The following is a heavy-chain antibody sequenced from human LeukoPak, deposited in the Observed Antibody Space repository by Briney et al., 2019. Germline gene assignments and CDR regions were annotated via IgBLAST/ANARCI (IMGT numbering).Heavy chain of an antibody. J-gene: IGHJ3*02. CDR2: IYPGDSDT. D-gene: IGHD6-19*01. CDR3: ARRVYRSGWYSTNEAFDI. CDR1: GSNFASYW. Sequence: GESLKISCKGSGSNFASYWISWVRQMPGIGLEWMGFIYPGDSDTRYSPSFQGQVTISADKSISTAYLQWSGLKASDTAMYYCARRVYRSGWYSTNEAFDIWGQGTMVTVSS. V-gene: IGHV5-51*01.